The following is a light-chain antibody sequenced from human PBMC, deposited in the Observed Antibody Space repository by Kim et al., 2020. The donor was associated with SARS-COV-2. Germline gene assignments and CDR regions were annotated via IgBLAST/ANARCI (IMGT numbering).Light chain of an antibody. CDR3: QQCHSYPLT. CDR1: QDIRNY. V-gene: IGKV1-16*01. CDR2: AAS. Sequence: ASVGDRVTISYRASQDIRNYLAWFQQIPGKAPKSLIYAASNLQSGVPSRFSASGSGTDFTLTISSLQPEDFATYYCQQCHSYPLTFGGGTKVEIK. J-gene: IGKJ4*01.